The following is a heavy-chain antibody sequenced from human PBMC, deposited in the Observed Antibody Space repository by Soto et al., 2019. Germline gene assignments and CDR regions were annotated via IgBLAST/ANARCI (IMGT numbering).Heavy chain of an antibody. D-gene: IGHD1-1*01. J-gene: IGHJ3*02. CDR2: ISYDGSNK. V-gene: IGHV3-30-3*01. CDR3: AASTTGTSAAGAFDI. CDR1: GFTFSSYA. Sequence: PGGSLRLSFAASGFTFSSYAMHWVRQAPGKGLEWVAVISYDGSNKYYADSVKGRFTISRDNSKNTLYLQMNSLRAEDTAVYYCAASTTGTSAAGAFDIWGQGTMVTVSS.